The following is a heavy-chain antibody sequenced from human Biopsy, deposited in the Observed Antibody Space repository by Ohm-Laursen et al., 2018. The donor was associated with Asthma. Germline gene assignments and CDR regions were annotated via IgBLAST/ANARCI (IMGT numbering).Heavy chain of an antibody. Sequence: DTLSLTCAVSGGSMSSSSYYWGWIRQPPGKGLEWMGSISYTGSAYHNPSLKSRVTISVDTSKNHFSLKLSSVTAADTAVFYCARHWNWGSFFDYWGQGMLVTVSS. CDR1: GGSMSSSSYY. V-gene: IGHV4-39*01. CDR2: ISYTGSA. CDR3: ARHWNWGSFFDY. D-gene: IGHD7-27*01. J-gene: IGHJ4*02.